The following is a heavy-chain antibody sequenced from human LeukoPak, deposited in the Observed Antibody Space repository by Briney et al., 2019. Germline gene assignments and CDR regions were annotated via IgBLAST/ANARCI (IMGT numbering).Heavy chain of an antibody. D-gene: IGHD3-22*01. CDR3: ARRSYYDSSGSIKGSYFDY. CDR2: INPNSGGT. Sequence: GASVKVSCKASGYTFTGYYMHWVRQAPGQGLEWMGWINPNSGGTNYAQKFQGRVTMTRDTSISTAYMELSRLRSDDTAVYYCARRSYYDSSGSIKGSYFDYWGQGTLVTVSS. V-gene: IGHV1-2*02. J-gene: IGHJ4*02. CDR1: GYTFTGYY.